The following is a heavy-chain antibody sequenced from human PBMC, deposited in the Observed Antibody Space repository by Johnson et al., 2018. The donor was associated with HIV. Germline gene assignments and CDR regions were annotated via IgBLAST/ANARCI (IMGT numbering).Heavy chain of an antibody. CDR2: ISSSGSSI. D-gene: IGHD3-22*01. V-gene: IGHV3-11*04. J-gene: IGHJ3*02. CDR1: RFIFSDYY. Sequence: QMLLVESGGGLVKPGGSLRLYCAASRFIFSDYYMSWIRQAPGKGLEWVSYISSSGSSIYYADSVKGRFTISRDNAKNSLYLQMNSLRAEDTAVYYCAGGITMKPPTAFDIWGQGTVVTVS. CDR3: AGGITMKPPTAFDI.